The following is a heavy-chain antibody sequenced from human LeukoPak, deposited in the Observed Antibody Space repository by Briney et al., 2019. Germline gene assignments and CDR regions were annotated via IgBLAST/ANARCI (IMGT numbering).Heavy chain of an antibody. Sequence: GGSLRLSCAASGFTFSTYSMNWVRQTPGKGLEWVSSISSSSTYIYYADSVKGRFTISRDNAKNSLYLQMNSLRVEDTAVYYCAREPTAMILWGQGTLVTVSS. V-gene: IGHV3-21*01. J-gene: IGHJ4*02. CDR1: GFTFSTYS. CDR3: AREPTAMIL. CDR2: ISSSSTYI. D-gene: IGHD5-18*01.